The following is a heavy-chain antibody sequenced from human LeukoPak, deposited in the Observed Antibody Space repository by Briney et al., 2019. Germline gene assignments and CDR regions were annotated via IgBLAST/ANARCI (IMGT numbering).Heavy chain of an antibody. CDR3: AKELQSWYPADY. D-gene: IGHD4-11*01. CDR2: FSGSGGST. V-gene: IGHV3-23*01. CDR1: GFTFSSYA. J-gene: IGHJ4*02. Sequence: GGSLRLSCAASGFTFSSYAMSWVRQAPGKGLECISGFSGSGGSTYYADSVKGRFTISRDNSKNTLYLQMNSLRAEDTAVYYCAKELQSWYPADYWGQGTLVTVSS.